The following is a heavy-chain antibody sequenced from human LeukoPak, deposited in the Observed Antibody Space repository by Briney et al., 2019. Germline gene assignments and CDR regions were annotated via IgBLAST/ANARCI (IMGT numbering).Heavy chain of an antibody. D-gene: IGHD2-15*01. J-gene: IGHJ4*02. CDR1: GYTFTSYG. CDR3: ARDLSWDIVVVVAAKDFRPFDY. CDR2: ISAYNGNT. Sequence: ASVKVSCKASGYTFTSYGISWVRQAPGQGLEWMGWISAYNGNTNYARKLQGRVTMTTDTSTSTAYMELRSLRSDDTAVYYCARDLSWDIVVVVAAKDFRPFDYWGQGTLVTVSS. V-gene: IGHV1-18*01.